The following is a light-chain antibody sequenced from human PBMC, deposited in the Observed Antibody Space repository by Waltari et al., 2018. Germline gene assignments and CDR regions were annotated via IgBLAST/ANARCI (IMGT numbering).Light chain of an antibody. V-gene: IGKV1-39*01. Sequence: DIQMTQSPSSLSASVGDRVPITCRASQSISSYLNWYQQKPGKAPKLLIYAASSLQSGVPSRFSGSGSGTDFTLTISSLQPDDFATYYCQQSNSNPRTFGQGTKVEIK. CDR2: AAS. CDR1: QSISSY. J-gene: IGKJ1*01. CDR3: QQSNSNPRT.